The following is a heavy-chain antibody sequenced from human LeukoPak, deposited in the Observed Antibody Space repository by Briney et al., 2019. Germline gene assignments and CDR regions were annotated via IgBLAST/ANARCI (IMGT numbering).Heavy chain of an antibody. Sequence: ASVKVSCKASGGTFSSYAISWVRQAPGQGLEWMGWINPNSGGTNYAQKFQGRVTMTRDTSISTAYMELSRLRSDDTAVYYCARSYSHAFDIWGQGTMVTVSS. V-gene: IGHV1-2*02. CDR3: ARSYSHAFDI. CDR2: INPNSGGT. D-gene: IGHD1-26*01. CDR1: GGTFSSYA. J-gene: IGHJ3*02.